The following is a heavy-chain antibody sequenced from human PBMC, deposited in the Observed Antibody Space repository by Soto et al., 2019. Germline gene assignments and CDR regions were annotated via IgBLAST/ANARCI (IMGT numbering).Heavy chain of an antibody. D-gene: IGHD3-10*01. J-gene: IGHJ5*02. V-gene: IGHV4-30-4*01. CDR2: IYYSGST. Sequence: SETLSLTCTVSGGHISSGYYYWSWIRQPPGKGLEWIGYIYYSGSTFYNPSLKIRVNISLDTYKSQFSLKLRSLTDADTAVYYWVRERGDKWFDPCGQGTLVT. CDR3: VRERGDKWFDP. CDR1: GGHISSGYYY.